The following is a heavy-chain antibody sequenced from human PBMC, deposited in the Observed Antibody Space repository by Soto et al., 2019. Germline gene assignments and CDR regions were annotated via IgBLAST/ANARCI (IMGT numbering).Heavy chain of an antibody. CDR3: ARESGYYFDY. Sequence: QVQLQQWGAGLLKPSETLSLTCAVYGGSFSGYYWSWIRQPPGKGLEWIGEINHSGSTNYNPSLKRRVTISVDTSKNQFSLKLRSVNAAGKAVYYCARESGYYFDYWGQGTLVTVSS. CDR1: GGSFSGYY. J-gene: IGHJ4*02. CDR2: INHSGST. V-gene: IGHV4-34*01. D-gene: IGHD3-10*01.